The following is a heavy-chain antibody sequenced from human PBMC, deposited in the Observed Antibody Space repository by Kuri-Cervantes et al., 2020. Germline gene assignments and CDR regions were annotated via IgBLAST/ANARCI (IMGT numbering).Heavy chain of an antibody. CDR2: INSDGSST. D-gene: IGHD3-10*01. CDR3: ERGSYGSGSPKVVYYYYYGMDV. J-gene: IGHJ6*02. V-gene: IGHV3-74*01. Sequence: GGSLRLSWVVSGFTFSGYNMNWVRQAPGKGLVWVSRINSDGSSTSYADSVKGRFTISRDNAKNTLYLQMNSLRAEDTAVYYCERGSYGSGSPKVVYYYYYGMDVWGQGTTVTVSS. CDR1: GFTFSGYN.